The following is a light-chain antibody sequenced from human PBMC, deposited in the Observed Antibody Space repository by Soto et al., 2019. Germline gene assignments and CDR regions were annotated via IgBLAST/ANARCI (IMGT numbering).Light chain of an antibody. CDR1: QSIYSN. Sequence: EIVMTQSPATLSVSPGDRATLSCRASQSIYSNLAWYQQKPGQSPRLLIYGASTRATGIPARFSGSGSRIESTLTISILQYEDFAVYYCQQYNSWPPLTFGGGTKVEIK. V-gene: IGKV3-15*01. CDR2: GAS. J-gene: IGKJ4*01. CDR3: QQYNSWPPLT.